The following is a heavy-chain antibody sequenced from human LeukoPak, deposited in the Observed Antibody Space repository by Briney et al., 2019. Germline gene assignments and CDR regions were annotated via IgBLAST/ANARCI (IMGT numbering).Heavy chain of an antibody. CDR1: GFTFSSYG. V-gene: IGHV3-30*18. CDR2: IWYGGRNK. CDR3: AKEGDGSGSYPDY. J-gene: IGHJ4*02. Sequence: GRSLRLSCAASGFTFSSYGMYWVRQAPGKGLEWVAVIWYGGRNKYYADSVMGRFTISRDNSKNTLYLQMNSLRVEDTAVYYCAKEGDGSGSYPDYWGQGTLVTVSS. D-gene: IGHD3-10*01.